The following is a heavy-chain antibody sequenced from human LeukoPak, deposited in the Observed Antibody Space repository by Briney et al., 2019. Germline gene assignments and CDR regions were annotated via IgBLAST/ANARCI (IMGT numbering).Heavy chain of an antibody. CDR1: GGSISSSSYY. CDR2: IYYSGST. D-gene: IGHD4-23*01. J-gene: IGHJ3*02. CDR3: ARDNNGGQVFYAFDI. V-gene: IGHV4-39*07. Sequence: SETLSLTCTVSGGSISSSSYYWGWIRQPPGKGLEWIGSIYYSGSTYYNPSLKSRVTISVDTSKSQFSLKLSSVTAADTAVYYCARDNNGGQVFYAFDIWGQGTMVTVSS.